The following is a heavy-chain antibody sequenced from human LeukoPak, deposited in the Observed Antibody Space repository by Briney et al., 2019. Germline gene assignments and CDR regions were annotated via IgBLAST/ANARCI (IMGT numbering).Heavy chain of an antibody. V-gene: IGHV3-30-3*01. Sequence: PGRSLRLSCAASGFSFSSYAMHWVRQAPVKGLEWVAVISYDGSNKYYADSVKGRFTISRDNSKNTLYLQMNSLSAEDTAVYYCARDLYKREGTFDYWGQGTLVTVSS. CDR1: GFSFSSYA. D-gene: IGHD1-14*01. J-gene: IGHJ4*02. CDR3: ARDLYKREGTFDY. CDR2: ISYDGSNK.